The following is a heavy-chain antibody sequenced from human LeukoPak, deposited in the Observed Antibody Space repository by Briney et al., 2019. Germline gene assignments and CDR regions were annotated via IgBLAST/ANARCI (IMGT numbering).Heavy chain of an antibody. V-gene: IGHV4-59*06. CDR1: GGSISSYY. D-gene: IGHD3-22*01. CDR2: IYYSGST. J-gene: IGHJ3*02. CDR3: ASSGYSVHDAFDI. Sequence: SETLSLTCTVSGGSISSYYWSWIRQHPGKGLEWIGYIYYSGSTYYNPSLKSRVTISVDTSKNQFSLKLSSVTAADTAVYYCASSGYSVHDAFDIWGQGTMVTVSS.